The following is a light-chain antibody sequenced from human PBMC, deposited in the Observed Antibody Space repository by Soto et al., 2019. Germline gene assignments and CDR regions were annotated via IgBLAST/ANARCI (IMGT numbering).Light chain of an antibody. CDR3: VLYLGNGIWV. J-gene: IGLJ3*02. CDR1: SGSVSASFY. CDR2: GTT. Sequence: QTVVAQEPSLSVSPGGTITLTCGLSSGSVSASFYPSWYQKTPGQPPRTLIYGTTIRSSGVPDRFSGSIFGNKAALTVTGAQADDESHYYCVLYLGNGIWVFGGGTKLTVL. V-gene: IGLV8-61*01.